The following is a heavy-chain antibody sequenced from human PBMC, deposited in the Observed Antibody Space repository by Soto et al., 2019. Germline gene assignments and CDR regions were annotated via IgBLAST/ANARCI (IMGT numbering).Heavy chain of an antibody. Sequence: EVHLVESGGGLVQPGESLKLSCVVSGFTVSTNYMTWVRQAPGKGLEWVSGIHIGGGTYYADSVDGRITISRDNSENTLYLQINNLRTEDTAVYYCARVMPYCSGGSCHSVDSWGQGTLVNVSS. CDR1: GFTVSTNY. J-gene: IGHJ4*02. CDR3: ARVMPYCSGGSCHSVDS. CDR2: IHIGGGT. V-gene: IGHV3-66*01. D-gene: IGHD2-15*01.